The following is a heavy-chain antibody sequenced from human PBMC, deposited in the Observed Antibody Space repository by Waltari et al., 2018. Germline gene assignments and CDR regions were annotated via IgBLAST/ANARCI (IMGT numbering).Heavy chain of an antibody. CDR3: ARAGDCSGGSCYWDY. J-gene: IGHJ4*02. Sequence: QVQLVQSGAEVKKPGSSVKVSCKASGGTFSSYAISWVRQAPGQGLEWMGRINPILGRANYAQKFQGRVTITADKSTSTAYMELSSLRSEDTAVYYCARAGDCSGGSCYWDYWGQGTLVTVSS. CDR2: INPILGRA. CDR1: GGTFSSYA. V-gene: IGHV1-69*04. D-gene: IGHD2-15*01.